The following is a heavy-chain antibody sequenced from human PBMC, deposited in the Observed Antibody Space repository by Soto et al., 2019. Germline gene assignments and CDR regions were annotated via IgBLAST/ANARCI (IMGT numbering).Heavy chain of an antibody. Sequence: ASETLSLTCTVSGGSVSSGSYYWSWIRQPPGKGLEWIGYIYYSGSTNYNPSLKSRVTISVDTSKNQFSLKLSSVTAADTAVYYCARDARPTIFGVGPYYYYGMDVWGQGTTVTVSS. CDR3: ARDARPTIFGVGPYYYYGMDV. CDR2: IYYSGST. CDR1: GGSVSSGSYY. V-gene: IGHV4-61*01. J-gene: IGHJ6*02. D-gene: IGHD3-3*01.